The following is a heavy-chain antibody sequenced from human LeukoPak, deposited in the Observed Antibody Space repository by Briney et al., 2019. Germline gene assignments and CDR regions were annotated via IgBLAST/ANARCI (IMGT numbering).Heavy chain of an antibody. CDR2: IIPIFGTA. CDR3: ASAVRYSSSPFDY. CDR1: GGTFSSYA. V-gene: IGHV1-69*13. Sequence: GASVKVSCKASGGTFSSYAISWVRQAPGQGLEWMGGIIPIFGTANYAQKFQSRVTITADESTSTAYMELSSLRSEDTAVYYRASAVRYSSSPFDYWGQGTLVTVSS. D-gene: IGHD6-6*01. J-gene: IGHJ4*02.